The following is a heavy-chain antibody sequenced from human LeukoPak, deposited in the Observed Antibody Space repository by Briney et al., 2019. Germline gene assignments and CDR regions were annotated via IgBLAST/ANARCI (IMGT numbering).Heavy chain of an antibody. V-gene: IGHV3-23*01. CDR3: ASNYDFWSGYYLDWFDP. Sequence: GGSLRLSCAASGFTFSSYAMSWVRQAPGKGLEWVSAISGSGGSTYYADSVKGRFTISRDNSKNTLYLQMSSLRAEDTAVYYCASNYDFWSGYYLDWFDPWGQGTLVTVSS. D-gene: IGHD3-3*01. CDR1: GFTFSSYA. J-gene: IGHJ5*02. CDR2: ISGSGGST.